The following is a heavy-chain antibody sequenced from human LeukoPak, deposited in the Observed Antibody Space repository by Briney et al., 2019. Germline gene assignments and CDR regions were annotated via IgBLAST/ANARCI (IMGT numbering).Heavy chain of an antibody. D-gene: IGHD3-22*01. CDR2: FDPEDGET. CDR3: ATGTGLYYYDSSGYYY. CDR1: GYTLTELS. V-gene: IGHV1-24*01. J-gene: IGHJ4*02. Sequence: GASVKVSCKVSGYTLTELSMHWVRRAPGKGLEWMGGFDPEDGETIYAQKFQGRVTMTEDTSTDTAYMELSSLRSEDTAVYYCATGTGLYYYDSSGYYYWGQGTLVTVSS.